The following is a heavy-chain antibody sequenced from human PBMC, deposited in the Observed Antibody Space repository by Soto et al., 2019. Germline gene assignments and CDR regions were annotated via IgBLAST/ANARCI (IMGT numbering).Heavy chain of an antibody. CDR1: GVSITTYY. D-gene: IGHD3-16*01. V-gene: IGHV4-59*01. CDR2: ISYSGST. CDR3: ARGVAWGTYDY. J-gene: IGHJ4*02. Sequence: PSETLSLTCTVSGVSITTYYWSWIRLPPGKGLEWIGYISYSGSTNYNPSLKSRVTISVDTSKNQFSLKLSSVTAADTAVYYCARGVAWGTYDYWGQGTLVTVSS.